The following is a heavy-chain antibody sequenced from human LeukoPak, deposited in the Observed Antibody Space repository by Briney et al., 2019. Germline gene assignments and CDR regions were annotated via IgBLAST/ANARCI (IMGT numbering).Heavy chain of an antibody. CDR2: IIPIFGTA. CDR1: GGTFSSYA. Sequence: EAPVKVSCKASGGTFSSYAISWVRQAPGQGLEWMGRIIPIFGTANYAQKFQGRVTITTDESTSTAYMELSSLRSEDTAVYYCASAFYGDYVAGDYWGQGTLVTVSS. J-gene: IGHJ4*02. V-gene: IGHV1-69*05. D-gene: IGHD4-17*01. CDR3: ASAFYGDYVAGDY.